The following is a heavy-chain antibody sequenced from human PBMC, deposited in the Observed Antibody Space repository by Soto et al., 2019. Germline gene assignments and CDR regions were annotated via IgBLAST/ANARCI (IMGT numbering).Heavy chain of an antibody. D-gene: IGHD2-2*01. CDR1: GYTFTSQD. CDR2: MNPNSGHT. J-gene: IGHJ5*02. Sequence: QVQLVQSGAEVKKPGASVKVSCKASGYTFTSQDINWMRQATGQGLEWMGWMNPNSGHTNYAQKFQGRVTMTRDTSISTAYMEFTNLRSEDTAIYYCASDMSTTWGQGTLVTVSS. CDR3: ASDMSTT. V-gene: IGHV1-8*01.